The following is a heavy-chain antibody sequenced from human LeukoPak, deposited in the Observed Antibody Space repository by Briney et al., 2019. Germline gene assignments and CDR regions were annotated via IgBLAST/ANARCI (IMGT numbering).Heavy chain of an antibody. CDR1: GGSISSYY. CDR2: IYYSGST. V-gene: IGHV4-59*08. Sequence: SETLSLTCTVSGGSISSYYWTWIRQPPGEGLKWIGYIYYSGSTNYHPSLKSRLTISVDTSKNQFSLKLSSVTAADTAVYYCARHVATGATDAFDFWGRGTMVSVSS. CDR3: ARHVATGATDAFDF. J-gene: IGHJ3*01. D-gene: IGHD1-1*01.